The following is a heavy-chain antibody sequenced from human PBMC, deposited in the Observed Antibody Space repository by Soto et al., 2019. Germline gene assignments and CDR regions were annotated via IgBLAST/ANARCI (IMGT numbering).Heavy chain of an antibody. Sequence: EVQLLESGGGLVQPGGSLRLSCAASGITFSSYAMSWVRQAPGKGLEWVSGISASGDSTYYADSVKGRLTISRDNSKNTLYMQMNSLRAEDTAVYYCAKEPRDVWFGETRGYFQHWGQGTLVTVSS. V-gene: IGHV3-23*01. CDR2: ISASGDST. J-gene: IGHJ1*01. CDR3: AKEPRDVWFGETRGYFQH. CDR1: GITFSSYA. D-gene: IGHD3-10*01.